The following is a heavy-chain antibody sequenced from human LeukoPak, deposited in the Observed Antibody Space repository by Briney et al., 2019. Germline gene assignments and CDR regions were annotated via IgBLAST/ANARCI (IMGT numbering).Heavy chain of an antibody. V-gene: IGHV3-53*01. Sequence: GGSLRLFCAASGLTDRTYYMSWVPHATGGARECVSVNYSGGSTYYADSVKGRFTISRDNSKNTLYLQMNSLRAEDTAVYYCARYCSSTSCRTLDYWGQGTLVTVSS. CDR1: GLTDRTYY. J-gene: IGHJ4*02. D-gene: IGHD2-2*01. CDR2: NYSGGST. CDR3: ARYCSSTSCRTLDY.